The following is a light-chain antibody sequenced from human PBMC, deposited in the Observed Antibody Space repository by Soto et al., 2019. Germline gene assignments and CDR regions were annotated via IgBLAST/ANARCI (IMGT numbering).Light chain of an antibody. V-gene: IGLV2-14*01. J-gene: IGLJ1*01. CDR3: SSYTSSNTLV. Sequence: QSALTQPASVSGSPGQSITLSCTGTSSDVGGFDSDSWYQQHPGSAPKLMIYEVTNRPSGVSHRFSGSKSGNTASLTISGLQTEDEADYYCSSYTSSNTLVFGTGTKVTVL. CDR1: SSDVGGFDS. CDR2: EVT.